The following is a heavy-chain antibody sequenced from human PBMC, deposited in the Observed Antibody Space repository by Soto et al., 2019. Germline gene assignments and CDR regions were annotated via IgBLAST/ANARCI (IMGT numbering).Heavy chain of an antibody. CDR2: ISGRGVDT. V-gene: IGHV3-23*01. J-gene: IGHJ4*02. Sequence: PWWSLRLSCSASVFSFSGLAMSWCRQAPGKGLEWVSSISGRGVDTLYADSVKGRFTISRDNSRNTLYLQVNSLRAEDTAVYYCAKDQTDVTLFDYWGQGTLVTVSS. D-gene: IGHD2-21*02. CDR1: VFSFSGLA. CDR3: AKDQTDVTLFDY.